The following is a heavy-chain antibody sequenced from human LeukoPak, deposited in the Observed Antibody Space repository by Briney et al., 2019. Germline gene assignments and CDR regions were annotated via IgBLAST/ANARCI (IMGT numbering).Heavy chain of an antibody. D-gene: IGHD2-15*01. CDR1: GYTFTSYD. V-gene: IGHV1-8*01. Sequence: GASVKVSCKASGYTFTSYDINWVRQATGQGLEWMGWMNPNSGNTGYAQKFQGRVTMTRNTSISTAYMELSSLRSEDTAVYYCARAGVVVVAATPDLSWSDPWGQGTLVTVSS. CDR2: MNPNSGNT. J-gene: IGHJ5*02. CDR3: ARAGVVVVAATPDLSWSDP.